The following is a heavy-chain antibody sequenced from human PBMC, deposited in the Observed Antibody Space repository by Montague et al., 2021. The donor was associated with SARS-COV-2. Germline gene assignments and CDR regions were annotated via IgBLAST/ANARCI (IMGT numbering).Heavy chain of an antibody. CDR3: AKAIYCYGGSCYFYGMDV. J-gene: IGHJ6*02. CDR2: ISYDGSNK. CDR1: GFTFISYG. V-gene: IGHV3-30*18. D-gene: IGHD2-15*01. Sequence: SLRLSCAASGFTFISYGMHWVRQAPGKGLERVALISYDGSNKYYADSVKGRFTVSRDNSKNTLYLQMNSLRAEDTAVYYCAKAIYCYGGSCYFYGMDVWGQGTTVTVSS.